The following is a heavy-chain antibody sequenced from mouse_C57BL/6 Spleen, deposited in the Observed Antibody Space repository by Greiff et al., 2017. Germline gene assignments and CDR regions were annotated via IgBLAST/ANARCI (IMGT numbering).Heavy chain of an antibody. CDR2: ISSGSSTI. CDR3: ARDWEAWFAY. J-gene: IGHJ3*01. CDR1: GFTFSDYG. D-gene: IGHD4-1*01. V-gene: IGHV5-17*01. Sequence: EVQRVESGGGLVKPGGSLKLSCAASGFTFSDYGMHWVRQAPEKGLEWVAYISSGSSTIYYADTVKGRFTISRDNAKNTLFLQMTSLRSEDTAMXYCARDWEAWFAYWGQGTLVTVSA.